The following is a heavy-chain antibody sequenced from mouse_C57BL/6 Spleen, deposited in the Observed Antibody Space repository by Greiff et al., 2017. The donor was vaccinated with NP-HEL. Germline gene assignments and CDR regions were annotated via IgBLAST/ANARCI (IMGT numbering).Heavy chain of an antibody. V-gene: IGHV5-17*01. CDR3: ARHLYYSNYPAMDY. D-gene: IGHD2-5*01. CDR2: ISSGSSTI. Sequence: EVQVVESGGGLVKPGGSLKLSCAASGFTFSDYGMHWVRQAPEKGLEWVAYISSGSSTIYYADTVKGRFTISRDNAKNTLFLQMTSLRSEDTAMYYCARHLYYSNYPAMDYWGQGTSVTVSS. CDR1: GFTFSDYG. J-gene: IGHJ4*01.